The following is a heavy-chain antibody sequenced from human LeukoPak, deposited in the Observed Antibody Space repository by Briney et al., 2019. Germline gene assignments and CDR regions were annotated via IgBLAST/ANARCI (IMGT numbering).Heavy chain of an antibody. CDR1: GGSISSYY. J-gene: IGHJ5*02. Sequence: SETLSLTCTVSGGSISSYYWSWIRQPPGKGLEWIGYIYYSGSTNYNPSLKSRVTISVDTSKNQFSLKLSSVTAADTAVYYCARVYSSSWYWFDPWGQGTLVTVSS. CDR2: IYYSGST. CDR3: ARVYSSSWYWFDP. D-gene: IGHD6-13*01. V-gene: IGHV4-59*01.